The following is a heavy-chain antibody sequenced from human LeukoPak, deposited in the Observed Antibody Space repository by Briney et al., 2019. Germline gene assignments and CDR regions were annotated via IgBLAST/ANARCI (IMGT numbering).Heavy chain of an antibody. CDR2: ISGSGGST. J-gene: IGHJ4*02. D-gene: IGHD2-15*01. V-gene: IGHV3-23*01. Sequence: PGGFLRLSCAASGFTFSSYAMSWVRQAPGKGLEWVSTISGSGGSTFYADSVKGRFTISRDNSKNTLYLQMNSLRAEDTAVHYCAKAPYCSGVSCYLYYFDDWGQGTLVTVSS. CDR1: GFTFSSYA. CDR3: AKAPYCSGVSCYLYYFDD.